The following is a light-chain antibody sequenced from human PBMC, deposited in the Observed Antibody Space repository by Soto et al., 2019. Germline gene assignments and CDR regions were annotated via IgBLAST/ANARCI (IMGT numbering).Light chain of an antibody. CDR1: SSKIGSNT. V-gene: IGLV1-44*01. J-gene: IGLJ1*01. CDR2: SNN. CDR3: AAWDDSLNGYV. Sequence: QSVLPQPPSASGTPGQRVTISCSGSSSKIGSNTVNWYQQLPGTAPKLLIYSNNQRPSGVPDRFSGSKSGTSASLAISGLQSEDEADYYCAAWDDSLNGYVFGTGTKLTVL.